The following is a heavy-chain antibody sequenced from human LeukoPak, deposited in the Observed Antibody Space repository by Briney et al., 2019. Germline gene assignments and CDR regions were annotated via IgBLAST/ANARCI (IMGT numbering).Heavy chain of an antibody. CDR1: GGSISSYY. J-gene: IGHJ4*02. CDR3: ARVNSSGSFHDY. CDR2: MSTSGST. Sequence: SETLSLTCTISGGSISSYYGSWIRQPAGKGLEWIGRMSTSGSTNYNPSLTSRVTMSVDKSKNQFSLNLNSVTAADTAVYFCARVNSSGSFHDYWGQGARVTVSS. V-gene: IGHV4-4*07. D-gene: IGHD3-22*01.